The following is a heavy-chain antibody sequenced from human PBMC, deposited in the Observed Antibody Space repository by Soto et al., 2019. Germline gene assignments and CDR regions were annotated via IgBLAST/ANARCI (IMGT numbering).Heavy chain of an antibody. V-gene: IGHV3-53*01. CDR2: IYSGGST. J-gene: IGHJ3*02. D-gene: IGHD3-22*01. Sequence: GGSLRLSCAASGFTVSSNYMTWVRQAPGKGLEWVSVIYSGGSTYYADSVKGRFTISRDNSKNTLYLQMNSLRAEDTAVYYCARGPNDGGYYDSGGQDAFDIWGQGTMVTVSS. CDR3: ARGPNDGGYYDSGGQDAFDI. CDR1: GFTVSSNY.